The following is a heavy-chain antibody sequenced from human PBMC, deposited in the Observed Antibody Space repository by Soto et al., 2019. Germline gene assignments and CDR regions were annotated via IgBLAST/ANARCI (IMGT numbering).Heavy chain of an antibody. Sequence: QVQLQESGPGLVKPSETLSLTCTVSGGSISSYYWSWIRQPPGKGLEWIGYIYYSGSTNYNPSLKRRVTIPVDTSKNQFSLKLSSVTAADTAVYYCARRGSSSRFFDYWGQGTLVTVSS. CDR1: GGSISSYY. CDR3: ARRGSSSRFFDY. J-gene: IGHJ4*02. CDR2: IYYSGST. D-gene: IGHD6-13*01. V-gene: IGHV4-59*08.